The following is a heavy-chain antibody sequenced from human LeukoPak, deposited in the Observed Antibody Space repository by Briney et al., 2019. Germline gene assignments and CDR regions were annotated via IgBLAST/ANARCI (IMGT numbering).Heavy chain of an antibody. V-gene: IGHV4-4*07. CDR1: GGSISANY. CDR3: ARHIGNWFDP. J-gene: IGHJ5*02. Sequence: PSETLSLTCTVSGGSISANYWIWMRQPAGKGLEYIGRIYSSGSTNYNPSLKSRVTMSVDTSKNQFSLKLSSVTAADTAVYYCARHIGNWFDPWGQGTLVTVSS. CDR2: IYSSGST. D-gene: IGHD2-21*01.